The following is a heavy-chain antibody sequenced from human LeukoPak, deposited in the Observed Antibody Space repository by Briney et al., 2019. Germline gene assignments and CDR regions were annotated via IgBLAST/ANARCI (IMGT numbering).Heavy chain of an antibody. CDR2: ISSNGGST. CDR3: AREYRSGWYDYFDY. V-gene: IGHV3-64*01. J-gene: IGHJ4*02. D-gene: IGHD6-19*01. Sequence: GGSLRLSCAASGFTFSSYAMHWVRQAPGKGQEYVSAISSNGGSTYYANSVKGRFTISRDNSKNTLYLQMGSLRAEDMAVYYCAREYRSGWYDYFDYWGQGTLVTVSS. CDR1: GFTFSSYA.